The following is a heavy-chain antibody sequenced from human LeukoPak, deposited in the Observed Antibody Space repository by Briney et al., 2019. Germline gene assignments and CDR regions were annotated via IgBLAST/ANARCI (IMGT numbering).Heavy chain of an antibody. CDR1: GFNFRDSA. CDR3: ARDFLAAGDY. D-gene: IGHD6-13*01. Sequence: PGRSLRLSCAASGFNFRDSAMHWVRQAPGKGLEWVSSISSGGTKIYYADSVKGRFTISRDDVKKSVYLQMNSLRVEDTAVYYCARDFLAAGDYWGQGTQVTVSS. V-gene: IGHV3-21*01. J-gene: IGHJ4*02. CDR2: ISSGGTKI.